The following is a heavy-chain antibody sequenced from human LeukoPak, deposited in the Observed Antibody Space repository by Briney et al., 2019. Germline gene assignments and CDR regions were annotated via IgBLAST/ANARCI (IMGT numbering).Heavy chain of an antibody. Sequence: GESLRLSCAASGFTFSSYGMHWVRQAPGKGLEWVAVIWYDGSNKYYADSVKGRFTISRDNSKNTLYLQMNSLRAEDTAVYYCARGWRDYDPFDYWGQGTLVTVSS. D-gene: IGHD3-3*01. CDR3: ARGWRDYDPFDY. V-gene: IGHV3-33*01. CDR2: IWYDGSNK. J-gene: IGHJ4*02. CDR1: GFTFSSYG.